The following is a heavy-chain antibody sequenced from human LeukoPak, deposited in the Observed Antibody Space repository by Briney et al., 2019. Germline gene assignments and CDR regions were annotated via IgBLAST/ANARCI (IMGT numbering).Heavy chain of an antibody. CDR2: ISYDGSNK. V-gene: IGHV3-30*04. Sequence: PGGSLRLSCAASGFTFSSYSMHWVRQAPSKGLEWVAVISYDGSNKYYTDSVKGRFTISRDNSKSTLYLQMNGLRSEDAAVYFCARASNPNVDTASSKPFDIWGQGTMVTVSS. CDR1: GFTFSSYS. J-gene: IGHJ3*02. CDR3: ARASNPNVDTASSKPFDI. D-gene: IGHD5-18*01.